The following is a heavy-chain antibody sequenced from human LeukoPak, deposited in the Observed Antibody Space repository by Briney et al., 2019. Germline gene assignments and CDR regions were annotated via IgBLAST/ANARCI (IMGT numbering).Heavy chain of an antibody. V-gene: IGHV3-21*01. CDR2: ISSGSDHI. Sequence: GGSLRLSCVASGFTFSSHSMNWVRQAPGKGLEWVSSISSGSDHIYYADSVKGRFTISRDNARNSLYLQMDSLRVEDTAVYYCAREHYGPDYWGQGTLVTVSS. J-gene: IGHJ4*02. CDR1: GFTFSSHS. D-gene: IGHD4-17*01. CDR3: AREHYGPDY.